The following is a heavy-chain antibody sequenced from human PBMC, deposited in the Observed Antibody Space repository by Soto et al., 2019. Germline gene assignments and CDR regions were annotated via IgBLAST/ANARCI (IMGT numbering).Heavy chain of an antibody. CDR2: INSDGRST. D-gene: IGHD2-15*01. V-gene: IGHV3-74*01. CDR1: GVTFSNYW. CDR3: ARLNGYCIRGSCHGHYAMDV. Sequence: GGSLRLSCAASGVTFSNYWMHWVRQAPGKGLVWVSRINSDGRSTSYADSVKGRFTISRDNAKNTLYLQMNSLRAEDTAVYYCARLNGYCIRGSCHGHYAMDVWGQGTTVTVSS. J-gene: IGHJ6*02.